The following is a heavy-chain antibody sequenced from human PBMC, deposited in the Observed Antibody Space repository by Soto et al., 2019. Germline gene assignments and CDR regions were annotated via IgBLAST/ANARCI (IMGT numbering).Heavy chain of an antibody. D-gene: IGHD5-12*01. V-gene: IGHV3-30*18. CDR1: GFTFSSYG. CDR2: ISYDGSNK. Sequence: QVQLVESGGGVVQPGRSLRLSCAASGFTFSSYGMHWVRQAPGKGLEWVAVISYDGSNKYYADSVKGRFTISRDNSKNTLYLQMNSLRAEDTAVYYCAKLEEMATITSSIDYWGQGTLVTVSS. CDR3: AKLEEMATITSSIDY. J-gene: IGHJ4*02.